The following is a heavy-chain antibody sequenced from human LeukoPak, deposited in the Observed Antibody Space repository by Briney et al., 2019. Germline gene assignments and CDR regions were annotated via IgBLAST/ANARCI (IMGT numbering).Heavy chain of an antibody. Sequence: GGSLRLSCAASGFTFSSYGMHWVRQAPGKGREWVAFIRYDGSNKYYADSVKGRFTISRDNSKKTLYLQMTRLRAEDTAVYYCAKDPLPPYSNYFNPFSSGPLDYWGQGTLVTVSS. D-gene: IGHD4-11*01. V-gene: IGHV3-30*02. CDR2: IRYDGSNK. CDR1: GFTFSSYG. CDR3: AKDPLPPYSNYFNPFSSGPLDY. J-gene: IGHJ4*02.